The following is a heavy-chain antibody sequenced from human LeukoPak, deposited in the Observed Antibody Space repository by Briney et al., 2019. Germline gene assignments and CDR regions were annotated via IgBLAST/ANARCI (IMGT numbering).Heavy chain of an antibody. J-gene: IGHJ2*01. V-gene: IGHV3-30*03. Sequence: GGSLRLSCSASGFTFSDYGIQWVRQAPGKGLEWVAVVARDGGHKVYSDSVKGRLYISRDSSKNTAFLQMDSLRAEDAAVYFCAREHSHSNWFFDLWGPGTPVTVSS. D-gene: IGHD4-11*01. CDR3: AREHSHSNWFFDL. CDR2: VARDGGHK. CDR1: GFTFSDYG.